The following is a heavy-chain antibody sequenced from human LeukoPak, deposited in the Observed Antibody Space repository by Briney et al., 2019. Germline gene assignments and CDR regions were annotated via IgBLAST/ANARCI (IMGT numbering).Heavy chain of an antibody. CDR1: GFAFSSYG. CDR2: ISYNGNNQ. Sequence: PGGSLRLSCAASGFAFSSYGMHWVRQAPGKGLEWIAFISYNGNNQYYADSVKGRFTISRDNTKNSLYLQLNSLRADDTAVYYCVHAAYNWNPGSAWGQGTLVTVSS. V-gene: IGHV3-30*03. J-gene: IGHJ5*02. D-gene: IGHD1-20*01. CDR3: VHAAYNWNPGSA.